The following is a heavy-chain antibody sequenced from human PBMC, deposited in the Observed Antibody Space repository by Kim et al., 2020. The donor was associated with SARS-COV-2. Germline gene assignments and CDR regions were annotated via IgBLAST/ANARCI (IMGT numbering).Heavy chain of an antibody. D-gene: IGHD6-19*01. V-gene: IGHV3-48*02. J-gene: IGHJ4*02. CDR2: ISSSSSTI. CDR1: GFTFSSYS. Sequence: GGSLRLSCAASGFTFSSYSMNWVRQAPGKGLEWVSYISSSSSTIYYADSVKGRFTISRDNAKNSLYLQMNSLRDEDTAVYYCARDRGGSGWYYHFDYWGQGTLVTVSS. CDR3: ARDRGGSGWYYHFDY.